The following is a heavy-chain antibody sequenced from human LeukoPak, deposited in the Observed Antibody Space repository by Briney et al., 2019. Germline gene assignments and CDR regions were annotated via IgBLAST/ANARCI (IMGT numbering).Heavy chain of an antibody. D-gene: IGHD3-9*01. J-gene: IGHJ6*02. CDR3: ARADLVTCMDV. Sequence: GGSLRLSCAASGFTFSSYWMSWVRQAPGKGLEWVANIKQDGSEKFYVDSVKGRFTISRDNAKNSLYLQMNSLRAEDTAVYCCARADLVTCMDVWGQGTTVTVSS. CDR1: GFTFSSYW. V-gene: IGHV3-7*01. CDR2: IKQDGSEK.